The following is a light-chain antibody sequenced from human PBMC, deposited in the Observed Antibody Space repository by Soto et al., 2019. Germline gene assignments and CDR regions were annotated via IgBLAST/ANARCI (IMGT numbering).Light chain of an antibody. J-gene: IGKJ2*01. Sequence: EIVLTQSPCTLSLSPVERATLSCRASQSVSSSYLAWYQQKPGQAPRLLIYGASSRATGIPDRFNGSGSGTDFTLTISRLEPEDLAVYYCQQYGSSPYTLGQGNKLEIK. V-gene: IGKV3-20*01. CDR1: QSVSSSY. CDR2: GAS. CDR3: QQYGSSPYT.